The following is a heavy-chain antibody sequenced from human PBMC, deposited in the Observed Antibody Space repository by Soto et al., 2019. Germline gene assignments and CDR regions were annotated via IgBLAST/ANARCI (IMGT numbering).Heavy chain of an antibody. Sequence: QLQLQESGPGLVKPSETLSLTCTVSGGSISSSSYYWGWIRQPPGKGLEWIGSIYYSGSTYYNPYLKSQVTIAVDTSKNQFPLKLSSVTAADTAVYYCARPYYYDSSGYALDAFDIWGQGTMVTVSS. J-gene: IGHJ3*02. V-gene: IGHV4-39*01. CDR1: GGSISSSSYY. D-gene: IGHD3-22*01. CDR2: IYYSGST. CDR3: ARPYYYDSSGYALDAFDI.